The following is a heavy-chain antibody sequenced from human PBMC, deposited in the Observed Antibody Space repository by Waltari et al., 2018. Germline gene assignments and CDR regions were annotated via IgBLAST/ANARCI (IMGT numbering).Heavy chain of an antibody. CDR3: AIAVAGKESDY. V-gene: IGHV1-46*01. Sequence: VQLVQSGAEVKKPGASVKVSCKASGYTFTSYYMHWVRQAPGQGLEWMGIINPSGGSTSYAQKFQGRVTMTRDTSTSTVYMELSSLRSEDTAVYYCAIAVAGKESDYWGQGTLVTVSS. D-gene: IGHD6-19*01. CDR1: GYTFTSYY. J-gene: IGHJ4*02. CDR2: INPSGGST.